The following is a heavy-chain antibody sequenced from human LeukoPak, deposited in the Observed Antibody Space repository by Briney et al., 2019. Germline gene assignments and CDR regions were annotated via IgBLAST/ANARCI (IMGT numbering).Heavy chain of an antibody. CDR3: AKDKEASCFDY. J-gene: IGHJ4*02. V-gene: IGHV3-30*18. CDR1: GFTFSNHW. CDR2: ISYDGSNK. D-gene: IGHD2-2*01. Sequence: GGSLRLSCAASGFTFSNHWMHWVRQAPGKGLEWVAVISYDGSNKYYADSVKGRFTISRDNSKNTLYLQMNSLRAEDTAVYYCAKDKEASCFDYWGQGTLVTVSS.